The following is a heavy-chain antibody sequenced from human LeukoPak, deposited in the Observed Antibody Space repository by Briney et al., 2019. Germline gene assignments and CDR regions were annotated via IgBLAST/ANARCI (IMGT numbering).Heavy chain of an antibody. CDR2: ISSSSSYI. V-gene: IGHV3-21*01. CDR1: GFTFSSYS. J-gene: IGHJ4*02. Sequence: GGSLRLSCAASGFTFSSYSMNWVRQASGKGLEWVSSISSSSSYIYYADSVKGRFTISRDNAKNSLYLQMNSLRAEDTAVYYCATDLVATTAGDYWGQGTLVTVSS. D-gene: IGHD5-12*01. CDR3: ATDLVATTAGDY.